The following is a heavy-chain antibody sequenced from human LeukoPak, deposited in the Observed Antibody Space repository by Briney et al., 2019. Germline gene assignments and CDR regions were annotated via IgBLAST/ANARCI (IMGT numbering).Heavy chain of an antibody. V-gene: IGHV3-64*01. CDR1: GFTFSTYT. CDR2: VNTNGDST. Sequence: PGGSLRLSCAASGFTFSTYTMHWVRQAPGKGLEYVSTVNTNGDSTYYANSVKGRFTISRDNSKNTLYLQMGSLRAEDMAVYYCARSWGRSGWYYFDYWGQGTLVTVSS. J-gene: IGHJ4*02. CDR3: ARSWGRSGWYYFDY. D-gene: IGHD6-19*01.